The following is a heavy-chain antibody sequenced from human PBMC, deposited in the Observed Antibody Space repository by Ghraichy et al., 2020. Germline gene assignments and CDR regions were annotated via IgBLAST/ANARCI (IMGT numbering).Heavy chain of an antibody. CDR1: GFSFGNYN. CDR3: ASSMTKCFDY. Sequence: GESLNISCAASGFSFGNYNMNWVRQAPGKGLGWVSYISGDRSLISYADSVRGRFTISRDNAKNSMYLQMNSLRDEDTAVYYCASSMTKCFDYWDQGTLVPVSS. V-gene: IGHV3-48*02. J-gene: IGHJ4*02. CDR2: ISGDRSLI. D-gene: IGHD4-11*01.